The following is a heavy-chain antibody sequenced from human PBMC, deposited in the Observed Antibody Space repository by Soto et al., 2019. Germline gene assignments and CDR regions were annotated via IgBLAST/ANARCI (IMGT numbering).Heavy chain of an antibody. CDR2: INHSGST. V-gene: IGHV4-34*01. J-gene: IGHJ6*03. CDR3: ARGRGGHRFYYYYYMDV. CDR1: GGSFSGYY. D-gene: IGHD3-16*02. Sequence: SETLSLTCAVYGGSFSGYYWSWIRQPPGKGLEWIGEINHSGSTNYNPSLKSRVTISVDTSKNQFSLKLSSVTAADTAVYYCARGRGGHRFYYYYYMDVWGKGTTVTVSS.